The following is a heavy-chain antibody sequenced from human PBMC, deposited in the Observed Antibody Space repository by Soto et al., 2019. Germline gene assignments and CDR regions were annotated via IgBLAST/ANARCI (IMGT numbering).Heavy chain of an antibody. CDR2: IYYSGST. Sequence: SETLSLTCTVSGGSISSGGYYWSWIRQHPGKGLEWIGYIYYSGSTYYNPSLKSRVTISVDTSKNQFSLKLSSVTVADTAVYYCARDLEYCTNGVCSSDAFDIWGQGTMVTVSS. D-gene: IGHD2-8*01. J-gene: IGHJ3*02. CDR3: ARDLEYCTNGVCSSDAFDI. CDR1: GGSISSGGYY. V-gene: IGHV4-31*03.